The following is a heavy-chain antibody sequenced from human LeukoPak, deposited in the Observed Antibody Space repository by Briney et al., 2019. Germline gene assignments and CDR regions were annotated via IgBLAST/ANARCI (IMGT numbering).Heavy chain of an antibody. CDR3: TRDPGYDILTGYYRPFDY. CDR2: IRSKAYGGAT. CDR1: GFTFGDYA. J-gene: IGHJ4*02. D-gene: IGHD3-9*01. V-gene: IGHV3-49*04. Sequence: PGRSLRLSCTASGFTFGDYAMSWVRQAPGKGLEWVGFIRSKAYGGATEYPASVKGRFTISRDDSNSIAYLQMNTLKTEDTAVYYCTRDPGYDILTGYYRPFDYWGQGTLVTVSS.